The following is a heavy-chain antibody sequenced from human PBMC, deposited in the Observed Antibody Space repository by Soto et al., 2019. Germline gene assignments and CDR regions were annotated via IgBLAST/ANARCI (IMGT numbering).Heavy chain of an antibody. CDR1: GFTFSNYG. CDR2: TWCDGSNK. CDR3: ARGSGAYYYYMDV. Sequence: QVQLVESGGGVVQPGRSLRLSCAASGFTFSNYGMHWVRQAPGKGLEWVAVTWCDGSNKYYADSVKGRFTISRDNSKNTLYLQMHSLRAEDTAVYYCARGSGAYYYYMDVWGEGTTVTVSS. V-gene: IGHV3-33*01. J-gene: IGHJ6*03.